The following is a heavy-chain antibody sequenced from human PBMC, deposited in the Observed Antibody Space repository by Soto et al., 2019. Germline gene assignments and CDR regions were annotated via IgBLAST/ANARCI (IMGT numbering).Heavy chain of an antibody. J-gene: IGHJ4*02. CDR2: IKQDGSEK. V-gene: IGHV3-7*01. Sequence: EVQLVESGGGLVQPGGSLRLSCAASGFTFSSYWMSWVRQAPGKGLKWVANIKQDGSEKYYVDSVKGRFTISRDNAKNSLYLQMNSLRAEDTAVYYCALGGYCSGGSCYSFDYWGQGTLVTVSS. CDR3: ALGGYCSGGSCYSFDY. D-gene: IGHD2-15*01. CDR1: GFTFSSYW.